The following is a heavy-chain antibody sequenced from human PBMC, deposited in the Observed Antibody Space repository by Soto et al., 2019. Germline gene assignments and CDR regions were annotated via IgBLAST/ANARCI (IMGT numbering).Heavy chain of an antibody. CDR2: ISGYNDNT. CDR3: AKDASSWFYYYSVMDV. J-gene: IGHJ6*02. D-gene: IGHD2-2*01. CDR1: GYIFSNFC. Sequence: QIQLVQSGPEVRKPGASVKVSCKASGYIFSNFCISWVRQAPGQGLEWMGWISGYNDNTNYAQKFQDRVRMTTDISTSTAYMELTTLRSEDTAVYYCAKDASSWFYYYSVMDVWGQGTTVTVS. V-gene: IGHV1-18*01.